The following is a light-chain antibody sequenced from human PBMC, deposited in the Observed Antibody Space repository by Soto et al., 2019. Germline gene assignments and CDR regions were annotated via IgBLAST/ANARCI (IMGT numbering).Light chain of an antibody. CDR1: QSVSSSY. J-gene: IGKJ4*01. Sequence: EIVLTQSPGTLSLSPGERATLSCRASQSVSSSYLAWYQQKPGRAPRLLIYGASSRATGIPDRFSGSGSGTDFTLTISGLEPEDFAVYSCQQYDSSPTFGGGTKVDIK. CDR3: QQYDSSPT. V-gene: IGKV3-20*01. CDR2: GAS.